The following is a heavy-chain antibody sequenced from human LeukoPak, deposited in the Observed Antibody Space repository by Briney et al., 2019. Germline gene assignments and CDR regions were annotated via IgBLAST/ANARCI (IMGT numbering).Heavy chain of an antibody. V-gene: IGHV1-18*01. CDR2: ISIYNGNT. J-gene: IGHJ5*02. D-gene: IGHD3-3*01. Sequence: VASVKVSCKASGYTFTNYGISWVRQAPGQGLEWMGWISIYNGNTDYAQKLRGRVTMTTDTSTSTAYMELRSLRSDDTAVYYCARITYDFWSGYYMPDDPWGQGTLVTVSS. CDR1: GYTFTNYG. CDR3: ARITYDFWSGYYMPDDP.